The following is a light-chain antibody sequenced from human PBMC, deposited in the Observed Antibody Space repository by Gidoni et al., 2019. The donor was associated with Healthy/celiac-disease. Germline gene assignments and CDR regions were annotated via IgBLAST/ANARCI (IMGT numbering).Light chain of an antibody. CDR1: SSDVGGYNY. J-gene: IGLJ2*01. CDR2: DVS. Sequence: QSALTQPASVSGSPGQSITISCTGTSSDVGGYNYVSWYQQHPGKAPKLMIYDVSNRPSGVSNRFSGSKSGNTASLTISGLQAEDEADCYCSSYTSSSTLVFGGGTKLT. CDR3: SSYTSSSTLV. V-gene: IGLV2-14*01.